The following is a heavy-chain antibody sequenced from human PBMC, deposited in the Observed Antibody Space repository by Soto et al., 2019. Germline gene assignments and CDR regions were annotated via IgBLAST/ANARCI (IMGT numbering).Heavy chain of an antibody. Sequence: SVKVSCTDSGGTFSSYAISWVRQAPGQGLEWMGGIIPIFGTANYAQKFQGRVTITADESTSTAYMELSSLRSEDTAVYYCARSYWDSSGWYVNYWGQGTLVTVSS. V-gene: IGHV1-69*13. CDR2: IIPIFGTA. CDR3: ARSYWDSSGWYVNY. D-gene: IGHD6-19*01. CDR1: GGTFSSYA. J-gene: IGHJ4*02.